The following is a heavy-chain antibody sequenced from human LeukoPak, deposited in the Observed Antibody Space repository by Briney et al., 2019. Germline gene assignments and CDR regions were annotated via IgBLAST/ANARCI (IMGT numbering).Heavy chain of an antibody. J-gene: IGHJ6*02. CDR3: ARGVYYYYYGMDV. V-gene: IGHV4-31*03. CDR1: GGSISSGGYY. Sequence: SETLSLTCSVSGGSISSGGYYWSWIRQHPGKGLEWIGYIYYSGSTYYNPSLKSRVTISVDTPKNQFSLKLSSVTAADTAVYYCARGVYYYYYGMDVWGQGTTVTVSS. CDR2: IYYSGST.